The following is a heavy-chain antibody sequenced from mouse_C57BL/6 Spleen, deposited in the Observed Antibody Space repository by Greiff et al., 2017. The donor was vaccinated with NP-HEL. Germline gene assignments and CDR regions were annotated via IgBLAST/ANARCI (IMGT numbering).Heavy chain of an antibody. V-gene: IGHV1-15*01. D-gene: IGHD1-1*01. CDR2: IDPETGGT. CDR1: GYTFTDYE. J-gene: IGHJ3*01. CDR3: TRLEITTPWFAY. Sequence: QVQLQQSGAELVRPGASVTLSCKASGYTFTDYEMHWVKQTPVHGLEWIGAIDPETGGTAYNQKFKGKAILTADKSSSTAYMELRSLTSEDSAVYYCTRLEITTPWFAYWGQGTLVTVSA.